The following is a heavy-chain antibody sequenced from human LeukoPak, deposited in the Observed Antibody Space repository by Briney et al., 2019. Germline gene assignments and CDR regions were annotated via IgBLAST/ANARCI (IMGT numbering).Heavy chain of an antibody. CDR3: ATLGWELQAAPWAFDI. D-gene: IGHD1-26*01. Sequence: ASVKVSCKVSGYTLTELSMHWVRQAPGKGLGWMGGVDPEDGETIYAQKFQGRVTMTEDTSTDTAYMELSSLRSEDTAVYYCATLGWELQAAPWAFDIWGQGTMVTVSS. CDR2: VDPEDGET. V-gene: IGHV1-24*01. CDR1: GYTLTELS. J-gene: IGHJ3*02.